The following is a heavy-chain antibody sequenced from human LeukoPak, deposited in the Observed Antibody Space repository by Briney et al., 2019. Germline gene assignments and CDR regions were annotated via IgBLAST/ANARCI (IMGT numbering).Heavy chain of an antibody. D-gene: IGHD2-21*02. CDR2: ISSSGSTI. J-gene: IGHJ3*02. CDR3: ARYHAYCGGDCDAFDI. V-gene: IGHV3-11*01. CDR1: GFTFSDYY. Sequence: GGSLRLSCAASGFTFSDYYMSWIRQAPGKGLEWVSYISSSGSTIYYADSVKGRFTISRDNAKNSLYLQMNSLRAEDTAVYYCARYHAYCGGDCDAFDIWGQGTMVTVSS.